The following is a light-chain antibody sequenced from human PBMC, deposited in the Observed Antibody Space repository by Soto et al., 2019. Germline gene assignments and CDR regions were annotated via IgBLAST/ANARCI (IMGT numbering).Light chain of an antibody. J-gene: IGKJ5*01. CDR3: QQYGTWIT. Sequence: EIVLTQSPATLSLSPGERVSLSCGASQWFSGKNLAWYQQKPGQPPRLLIYSSSVRASGVPDRFRGSGSGTDFTLTITRLEPEDFAVYYCQQYGTWITFGQGTRLVTK. CDR2: SSS. V-gene: IGKV3-20*01. CDR1: QWFSGKN.